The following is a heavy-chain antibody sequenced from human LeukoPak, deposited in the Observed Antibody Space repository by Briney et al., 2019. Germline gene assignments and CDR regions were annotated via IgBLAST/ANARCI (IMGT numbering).Heavy chain of an antibody. V-gene: IGHV3-21*01. J-gene: IGHJ4*02. CDR1: GFTFSSYN. Sequence: GGSLRLSCAASGFTFSSYNMNWVRRAPGKGLEWVSTISTSSSYIYYADSVKGRFTISRDNGKNSLYLQMSSLRAEDTAVYYCARSKVAGTSDYWGQGTLVAVSS. CDR2: ISTSSSYI. D-gene: IGHD6-19*01. CDR3: ARSKVAGTSDY.